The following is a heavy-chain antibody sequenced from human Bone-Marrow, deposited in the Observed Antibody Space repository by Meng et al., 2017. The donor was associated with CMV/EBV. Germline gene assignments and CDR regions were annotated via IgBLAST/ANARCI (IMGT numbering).Heavy chain of an antibody. V-gene: IGHV4-4*02. CDR2: IYHSGST. D-gene: IGHD6-6*01. J-gene: IGHJ4*02. CDR3: AREGERIAARYYFDY. Sequence: SETLSLTCAVSGGSISSSNWWSWVRQPPGKGLEWIGEIYHSGSTNYNPSLKSRVTISVDKSKNQFSLKLSSVTAADTAVYYCAREGERIAARYYFDYWGQGTLVTVSS. CDR1: GGSISSSNW.